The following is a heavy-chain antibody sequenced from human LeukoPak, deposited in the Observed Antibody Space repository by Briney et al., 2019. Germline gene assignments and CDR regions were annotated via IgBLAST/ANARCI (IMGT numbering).Heavy chain of an antibody. CDR2: ILYSGDT. J-gene: IGHJ5*02. V-gene: IGHV4-39*07. CDR1: GGSISSSNYY. Sequence: PSETLSLTCTVSGGSISSSNYYWGWIRQPPGKGLEWIGSILYSGDTHYNPSFKSRATISVDTSKNQFSLKLTSVTVADTAVYYCVRLTIFSVLTINWFDPWGQGTLVTVSS. D-gene: IGHD4/OR15-4a*01. CDR3: VRLTIFSVLTINWFDP.